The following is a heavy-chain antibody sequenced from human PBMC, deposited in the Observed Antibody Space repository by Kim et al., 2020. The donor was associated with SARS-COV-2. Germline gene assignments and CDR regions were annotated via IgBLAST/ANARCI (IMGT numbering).Heavy chain of an antibody. Sequence: ASVKVSCKASGYTFTGYYMHWVRQAPGQGLEWMGRINPNSGGTNYAQKFQGRVTMTRDTSISTAYMELSRLRSDDTAVYYCARGRPYYSSRDAFDIWGQGTMVTVSS. D-gene: IGHD6-19*01. CDR3: ARGRPYYSSRDAFDI. CDR1: GYTFTGYY. J-gene: IGHJ3*02. V-gene: IGHV1-2*06. CDR2: INPNSGGT.